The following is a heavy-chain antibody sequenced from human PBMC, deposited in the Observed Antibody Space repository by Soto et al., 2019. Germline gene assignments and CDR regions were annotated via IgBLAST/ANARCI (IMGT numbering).Heavy chain of an antibody. CDR1: GYTFTSYY. D-gene: IGHD7-27*01. J-gene: IGHJ6*03. Sequence: ASVKVSCKASGYTFTSYYMHWVRQAPGQGLEWMGIINPSGGSTSYAQKFQGRVTMTRDTSTSTVYMELSSLRSEDTAVYYCARAGDQDDYYYYMDVWGKGTTVTVSS. CDR2: INPSGGST. V-gene: IGHV1-46*03. CDR3: ARAGDQDDYYYYMDV.